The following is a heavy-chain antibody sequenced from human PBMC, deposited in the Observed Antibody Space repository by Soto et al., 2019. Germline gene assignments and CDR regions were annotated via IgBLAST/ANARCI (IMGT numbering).Heavy chain of an antibody. CDR1: GFSFSSYA. D-gene: IGHD2-2*01. J-gene: IGHJ4*02. CDR3: AKDHHWGYCTTTSCYAALDY. V-gene: IGHV3-23*01. CDR2: ISNSGGRT. Sequence: EVQLLESGGGLVQPGGSLRLSCAASGFSFSSYAMTWVRQAPGKGLEWVSAISNSGGRTYYADSVKGRFTISRDDSRNTLYLQMNSLRADDPAVYYCAKDHHWGYCTTTSCYAALDYWGQGTLVTVSS.